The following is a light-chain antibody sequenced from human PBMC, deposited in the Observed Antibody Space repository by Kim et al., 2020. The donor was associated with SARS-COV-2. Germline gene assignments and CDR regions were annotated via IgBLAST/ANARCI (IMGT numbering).Light chain of an antibody. V-gene: IGLV6-57*04. Sequence: NFMLTQPHSVSESPGKTVTISCTRSSSSIASNYVQWYQQRPGSAPTTVIYEDNKRPSGVPDRFSGSIDSSTNSASLTISGLKTEDEADYYCQSYGSSNQVFGGGTQLTVL. CDR1: SSSIASNY. CDR2: EDN. CDR3: QSYGSSNQV. J-gene: IGLJ2*01.